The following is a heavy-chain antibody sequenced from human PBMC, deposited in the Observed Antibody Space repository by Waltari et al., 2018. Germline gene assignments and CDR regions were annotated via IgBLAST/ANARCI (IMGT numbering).Heavy chain of an antibody. J-gene: IGHJ3*02. D-gene: IGHD3-22*01. CDR3: AKDGYYDSSGYYSKTDAFDI. Sequence: EVQLLESGGGLVQPGGSLRLSCAASGFTFSSYAMSWVRQAPGKGLEWVSAISGGGGSTDYADSVKGRFTISRDNSKNTLYLQMNSLRAEDTAVYYCAKDGYYDSSGYYSKTDAFDIWGQGTMVTVSS. CDR1: GFTFSSYA. CDR2: ISGGGGST. V-gene: IGHV3-23*01.